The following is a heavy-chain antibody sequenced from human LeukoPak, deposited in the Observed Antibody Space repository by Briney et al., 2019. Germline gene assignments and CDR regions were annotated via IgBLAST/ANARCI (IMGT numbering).Heavy chain of an antibody. CDR2: INHSGST. CDR3: ARQVYWYFDL. Sequence: PSETLSLTCAVYGGSFSGYYWSWIRQPPGKGLEWIGEINHSGSTNYNPSLKSRVTISVDTSKNQFSLKLSSVTAADTAVYYCARQVYWYFDLWGRGTLATVSS. J-gene: IGHJ2*01. CDR1: GGSFSGYY. V-gene: IGHV4-34*01.